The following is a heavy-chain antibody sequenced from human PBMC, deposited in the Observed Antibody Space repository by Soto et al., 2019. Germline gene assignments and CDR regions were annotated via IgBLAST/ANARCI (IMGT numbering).Heavy chain of an antibody. V-gene: IGHV3-9*01. Sequence: PGGSLRLFCAASVFTFDDYAMHWVRQAPGKGLEWVSGISWSSDSIVHADSVKGRLTISRDNAKKSLYLQMNSLRVEDTALYFCAKDKSPTVTTHAFDIWGQGTMVTVSS. CDR2: ISWSSDSI. J-gene: IGHJ3*02. CDR1: VFTFDDYA. D-gene: IGHD4-17*01. CDR3: AKDKSPTVTTHAFDI.